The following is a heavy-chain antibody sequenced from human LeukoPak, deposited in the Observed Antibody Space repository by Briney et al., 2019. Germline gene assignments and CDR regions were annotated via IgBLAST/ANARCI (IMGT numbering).Heavy chain of an antibody. CDR3: AKVGIRISLIVVVFTTADDWYFDL. V-gene: IGHV3-23*01. Sequence: SGGSLRLSCAVSGFTFSNYAMSWVRQAPGKGLEWVSGISGSGGSTYYADSVKGRLTISRDNSKNTLYLQMDSLRAEDTAVYYCAKVGIRISLIVVVFTTADDWYFDLWGRGTLVTVSS. CDR1: GFTFSNYA. D-gene: IGHD3-22*01. J-gene: IGHJ2*01. CDR2: ISGSGGST.